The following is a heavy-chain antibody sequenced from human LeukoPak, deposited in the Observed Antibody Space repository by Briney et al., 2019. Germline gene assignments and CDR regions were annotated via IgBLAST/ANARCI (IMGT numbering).Heavy chain of an antibody. V-gene: IGHV4-31*03. CDR1: GGSVNSGGYY. CDR3: ARSSDYGDYD. Sequence: PSETLSLTCTVSGGSVNSGGYYWTWIRQHPGKGLEWLGYIYYSERTYYNPSLKSRITRSLDTSKNQFSLNLTSVSAADTAFYFCARSSDYGDYDWGQGTLIIVSS. D-gene: IGHD4-17*01. J-gene: IGHJ4*02. CDR2: IYYSERT.